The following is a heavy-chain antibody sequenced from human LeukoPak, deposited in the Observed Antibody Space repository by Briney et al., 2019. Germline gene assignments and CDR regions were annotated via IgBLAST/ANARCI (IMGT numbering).Heavy chain of an antibody. J-gene: IGHJ4*02. CDR3: ARGLAYHSLMYGY. D-gene: IGHD2-8*01. CDR2: IYYSGST. V-gene: IGHV4-59*12. CDR1: GGSISSYY. Sequence: SETLSLTCTVSGGSISSYYWSWIRQPPGKGLEWIGYIYYSGSTNYNPSLKSRVTISVDTSKNQFSLKLSSVTAADTAVYYCARGLAYHSLMYGYWGQGTLVTVSS.